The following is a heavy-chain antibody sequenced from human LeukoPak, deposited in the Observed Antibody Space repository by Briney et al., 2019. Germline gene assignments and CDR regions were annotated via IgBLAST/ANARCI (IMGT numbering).Heavy chain of an antibody. CDR2: IYHSGST. CDR3: ARVSDPTGSSTSWPNCMDV. Sequence: PSGTLSLTCAVSGGSISSSNWWSWVRQPPGKGLEWIGEIYHSGSTNYNPSLKSRVTISVDKSKNQFSLKLSSVTAADTAVYYCARVSDPTGSSTSWPNCMDVWGKGTTVTVSS. V-gene: IGHV4-4*02. CDR1: GGSISSSNW. D-gene: IGHD2-2*01. J-gene: IGHJ6*04.